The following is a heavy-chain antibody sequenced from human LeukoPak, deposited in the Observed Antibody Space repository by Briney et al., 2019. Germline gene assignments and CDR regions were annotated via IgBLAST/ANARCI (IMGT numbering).Heavy chain of an antibody. CDR3: ARQKRNGSGWYGDY. V-gene: IGHV4-30-4*08. D-gene: IGHD6-19*01. J-gene: IGHJ4*02. Sequence: PSEILSLTCTVSGGSISSGDYYWSWIRQPPGKGLEWIGYIYYSGNTYYNPSLKSRVTISVDTSKNQFSLKLSSVTAADTAVYYCARQKRNGSGWYGDYWGQGTLVTVSS. CDR1: GGSISSGDYY. CDR2: IYYSGNT.